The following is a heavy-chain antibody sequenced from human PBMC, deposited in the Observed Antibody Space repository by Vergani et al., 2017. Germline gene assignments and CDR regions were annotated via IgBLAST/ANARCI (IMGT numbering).Heavy chain of an antibody. V-gene: IGHV4-34*01. CDR3: ARGSSGWYSRRRGWFDP. J-gene: IGHJ5*02. D-gene: IGHD6-19*01. CDR2: INHSGST. CDR1: GGSFSGYY. Sequence: QVQLQQWGAGLLKPSETLSLTCAVYGGSFSGYYWSWIRQPPGKGLEWIGEINHSGSTNYNPSLKSRVTISVDTSKNQFSLKLSSVTAADTAVYYCARGSSGWYSRRRGWFDPWGQGTLVTVSS.